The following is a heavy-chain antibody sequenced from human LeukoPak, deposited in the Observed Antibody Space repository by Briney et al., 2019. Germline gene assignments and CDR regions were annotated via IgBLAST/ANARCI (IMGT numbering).Heavy chain of an antibody. J-gene: IGHJ4*02. D-gene: IGHD3-3*01. Sequence: PGGSLRLSCTASGFTFSSYSMNWVRQAPGKGLEWVSHISRSSTTVYYADSVKGRFTISRDNAKNSLYLQMNSLGAEDTAVYYCARVPTYSDFWSGYTIDYWGQGTLVTVSS. CDR3: ARVPTYSDFWSGYTIDY. V-gene: IGHV3-48*01. CDR1: GFTFSSYS. CDR2: ISRSSTTV.